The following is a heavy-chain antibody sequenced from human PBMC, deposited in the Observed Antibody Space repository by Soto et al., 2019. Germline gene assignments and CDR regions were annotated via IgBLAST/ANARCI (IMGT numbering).Heavy chain of an antibody. D-gene: IGHD3-22*01. CDR1: GGTFSSYA. J-gene: IGHJ4*02. CDR3: ARGVTMIVVKTYYFDY. Sequence: QVQLVQSGAEVKKPGSSVKVSCKASGGTFSSYAISWVRQAPGQGLEWMGGIIPIFGTANYAQKFQGRVTITADESTSTAYMGLSSLRSEDTAVYYCARGVTMIVVKTYYFDYWGQGTLVTVSS. V-gene: IGHV1-69*12. CDR2: IIPIFGTA.